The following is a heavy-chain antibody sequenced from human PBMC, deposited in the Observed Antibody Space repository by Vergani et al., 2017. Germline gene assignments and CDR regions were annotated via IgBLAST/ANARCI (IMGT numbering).Heavy chain of an antibody. D-gene: IGHD1-26*01. CDR3: AKAEIGWELLSAVDY. CDR2: ISWNSGSI. J-gene: IGHJ4*02. Sequence: EVQLVESGGGLVQPGRSLRLSCAASGFTFDDYAMHWVRQAPGKGLEWVSGISWNSGSIGYADSVKGRFTISRDNAKNSLYLQMNSLRAEDTALYYCAKAEIGWELLSAVDYWGQGTLVTVSS. CDR1: GFTFDDYA. V-gene: IGHV3-9*01.